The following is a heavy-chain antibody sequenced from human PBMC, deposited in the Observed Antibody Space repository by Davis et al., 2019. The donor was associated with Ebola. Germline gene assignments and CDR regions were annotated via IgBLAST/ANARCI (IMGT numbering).Heavy chain of an antibody. J-gene: IGHJ1*01. V-gene: IGHV3-7*03. Sequence: GESLKISCAASGFIFSNYWMTWVRQAPGKGLEWVANINQDGSEENYVDSVRGRFTISRDNTQNTLYLQMNSLRVDDTAVYYCARDQQLFFWGQGTLVTVSS. CDR3: ARDQQLFF. CDR2: INQDGSEE. CDR1: GFIFSNYW. D-gene: IGHD1-1*01.